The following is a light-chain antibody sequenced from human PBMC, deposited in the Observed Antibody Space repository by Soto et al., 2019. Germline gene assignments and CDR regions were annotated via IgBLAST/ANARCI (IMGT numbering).Light chain of an antibody. CDR2: RAS. CDR1: QSVDSN. Sequence: EIVMTQSPATLSVSPGERATLSCRASQSVDSNLVWYQQKPGQSPRLLIFRASTRTSGIPARFSGSGSGTEFTLTISSPQSEDFAVYYCQQYHHWPPITFGQGTRLEIK. J-gene: IGKJ5*01. V-gene: IGKV3-15*01. CDR3: QQYHHWPPIT.